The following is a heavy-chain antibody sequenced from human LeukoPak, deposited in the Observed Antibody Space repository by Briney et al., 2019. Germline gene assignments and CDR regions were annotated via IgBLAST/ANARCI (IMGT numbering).Heavy chain of an antibody. Sequence: SETLSLTCTVSGGSITNDYWNWIRQSSGKQLEWIGSIHYSGTINYSPSLKSRITIALDTSKNQFSLKLSSVTAADTAMYYCATSYDHGWLIGSWGQGTLVTVSS. CDR3: ATSYDHGWLIGS. D-gene: IGHD3-16*01. CDR2: IHYSGTI. J-gene: IGHJ4*02. V-gene: IGHV4-59*01. CDR1: GGSITNDY.